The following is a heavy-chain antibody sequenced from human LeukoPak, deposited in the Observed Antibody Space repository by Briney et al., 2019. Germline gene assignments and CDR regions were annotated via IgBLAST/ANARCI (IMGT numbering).Heavy chain of an antibody. CDR2: ISGSGGST. D-gene: IGHD3-22*01. J-gene: IGHJ3*02. V-gene: IGHV3-23*01. Sequence: GGSLRLSWAPSGFTFSIYAMSWVRQAAGEVLEWISGISGSGGSTYYAVAVKGRFTISRDNDKNTLYLQMNSLRVEDTAVYYCANDDYYDSSGQLDAFDIWGQGTMVTVSS. CDR3: ANDDYYDSSGQLDAFDI. CDR1: GFTFSIYA.